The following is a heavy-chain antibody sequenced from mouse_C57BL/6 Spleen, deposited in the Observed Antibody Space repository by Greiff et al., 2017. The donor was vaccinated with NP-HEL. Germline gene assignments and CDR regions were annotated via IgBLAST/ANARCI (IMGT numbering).Heavy chain of an antibody. D-gene: IGHD2-4*01. CDR2: IDPSDSET. CDR3: AREGSTMITSFDV. CDR1: GYTFTSYW. Sequence: VQLQQPGAELVRPGSSVKLSCKASGYTFTSYWMHWVKQRPIQGLEWIGNIDPSDSETHYNQKFKDKATLTVDKSSSTAYMQLSSLTSEDSAVYSCAREGSTMITSFDVWGTGTTVTVSS. J-gene: IGHJ1*03. V-gene: IGHV1-52*01.